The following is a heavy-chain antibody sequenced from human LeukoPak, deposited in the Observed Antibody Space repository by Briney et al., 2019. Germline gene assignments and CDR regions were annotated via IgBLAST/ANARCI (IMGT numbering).Heavy chain of an antibody. V-gene: IGHV1-2*02. CDR2: INPKSGDT. Sequence: ASVKVSCKASRYIFTGYQIHWVRQAPGEGLEWMGWINPKSGDTNYAQNFRDRVTVTRDSSVSTVYMELNSLRSDDTALYYCAREGRWESGYKFGSGTSALYFWGQGTLVSVSS. J-gene: IGHJ4*02. D-gene: IGHD3-10*01. CDR1: RYIFTGYQ. CDR3: AREGRWESGYKFGSGTSALYF.